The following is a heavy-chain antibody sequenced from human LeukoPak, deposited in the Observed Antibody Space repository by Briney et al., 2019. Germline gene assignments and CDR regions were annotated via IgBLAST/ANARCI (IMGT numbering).Heavy chain of an antibody. CDR3: AREFGHNRWYFDY. CDR1: GFTFNNAW. CDR2: VSADGRTQ. D-gene: IGHD5-24*01. J-gene: IGHJ4*02. V-gene: IGHV3-30*03. Sequence: GGSLRLSCAVSGFTFNNAWMSWVRQAPGKGLEWVTVVSADGRTQLYSDSVKGRFTVSRDNSLNTLHLQMHSLKTEDTAVYYCAREFGHNRWYFDYWGQGALVTVSS.